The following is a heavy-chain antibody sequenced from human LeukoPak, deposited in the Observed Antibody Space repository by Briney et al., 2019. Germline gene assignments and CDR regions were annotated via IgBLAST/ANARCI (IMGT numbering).Heavy chain of an antibody. D-gene: IGHD2-15*01. CDR1: GFSFSDYY. J-gene: IGHJ5*02. V-gene: IGHV3-11*03. CDR2: INGSSSDT. CDR3: ARRGTTYCTFDSCHPNWFDP. Sequence: GGSLRLSCAASGFSFSDYYMSWIREALRGGLGRGSSINGSSSDTKYADSVKGRVTISRDNANNSLYLLMNSLRAEDTAVYYCARRGTTYCTFDSCHPNWFDPWGQGTLVTVSS.